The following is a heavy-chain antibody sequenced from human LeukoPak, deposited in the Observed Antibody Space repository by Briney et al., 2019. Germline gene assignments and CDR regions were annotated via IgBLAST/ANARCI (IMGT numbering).Heavy chain of an antibody. Sequence: PGGSLRLSCAASGFTFSSYGMHWVRQAPGKGLEWVALIRYDGSNKYYADSVKGRFTISRDNSKNTLYLQMNSLRAEDTAVYYCAKGGEWAPWAPFDYWGQGTLVTVSS. V-gene: IGHV3-30*02. CDR1: GFTFSSYG. CDR2: IRYDGSNK. CDR3: AKGGEWAPWAPFDY. D-gene: IGHD1-26*01. J-gene: IGHJ4*02.